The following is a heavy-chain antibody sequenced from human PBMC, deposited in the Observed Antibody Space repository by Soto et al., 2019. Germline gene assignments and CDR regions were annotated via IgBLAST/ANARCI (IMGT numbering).Heavy chain of an antibody. CDR2: IYYSGST. D-gene: IGHD1-26*01. Sequence: PSETLSLTCTVSGGSISSHYWSWIRQPPGKGLEWIGDIYYSGSTNYNPSLKSRVTILVDTSKNQFSLKVSSVTAADMAVYYCARVADSGSFDYWGQGTLVTVSS. V-gene: IGHV4-59*11. J-gene: IGHJ4*02. CDR3: ARVADSGSFDY. CDR1: GGSISSHY.